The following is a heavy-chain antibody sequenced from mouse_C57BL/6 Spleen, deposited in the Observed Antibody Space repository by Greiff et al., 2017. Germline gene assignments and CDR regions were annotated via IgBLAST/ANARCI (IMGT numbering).Heavy chain of an antibody. Sequence: DVQLVESGGGLVKPGGSLKLSCAASGFTFSDYGMHWVRQAPEKGLEWVAYISSGSSTIYYADTVKGRFTISRDNAKNTLFLQMTSLRSEDTAMYYCARSYDYPFDYWGQGTTLTVSS. V-gene: IGHV5-17*01. D-gene: IGHD2-4*01. J-gene: IGHJ2*01. CDR3: ARSYDYPFDY. CDR1: GFTFSDYG. CDR2: ISSGSSTI.